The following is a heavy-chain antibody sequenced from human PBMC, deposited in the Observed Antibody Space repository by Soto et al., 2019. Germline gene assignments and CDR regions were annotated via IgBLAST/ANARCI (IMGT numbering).Heavy chain of an antibody. J-gene: IGHJ6*02. CDR3: ARERVTMVRGVIKAYYGMDV. CDR1: GFTFSSYW. V-gene: IGHV3-7*03. Sequence: EVQLVESGGGLVQPGGSLRLSCAASGFTFSSYWMSWVRQAPGKGLEWVANIKQDGSEKYYVDSVKGRFTISRDNAKNSLYLQMNSLRAEDTAVYYGARERVTMVRGVIKAYYGMDVWGQGTTVTVSS. CDR2: IKQDGSEK. D-gene: IGHD3-10*01.